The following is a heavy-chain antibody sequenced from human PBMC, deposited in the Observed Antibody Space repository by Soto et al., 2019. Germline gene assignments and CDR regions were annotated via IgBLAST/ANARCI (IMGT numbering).Heavy chain of an antibody. V-gene: IGHV3-30*18. D-gene: IGHD3-10*01. Sequence: PGGTLRLSCAASGFSFSSYGMHWVRQAPGKGLEWVAVISFDGSNQYYADSVKGRFTISRDNSKNTLYLQMNSLRVEDTAVYCCAKDQLSGSGSYYSWFDPWGQGSLVTVSS. CDR3: AKDQLSGSGSYYSWFDP. J-gene: IGHJ5*02. CDR1: GFSFSSYG. CDR2: ISFDGSNQ.